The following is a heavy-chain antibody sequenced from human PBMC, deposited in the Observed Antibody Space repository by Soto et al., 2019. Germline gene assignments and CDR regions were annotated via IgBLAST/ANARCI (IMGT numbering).Heavy chain of an antibody. CDR3: AKGYYDFWSGYLKDPNYYYMDV. V-gene: IGHV3-23*01. D-gene: IGHD3-3*01. Sequence: GGSLRLSCAASGFTFSSYAMSWVRQAPGKGLEWVSAISGSGGSTYYADSVKGRFTISRDNSKNTLYLQMNSLRAEETAVYYCAKGYYDFWSGYLKDPNYYYMDVWGKGTTVTVSS. CDR2: ISGSGGST. J-gene: IGHJ6*03. CDR1: GFTFSSYA.